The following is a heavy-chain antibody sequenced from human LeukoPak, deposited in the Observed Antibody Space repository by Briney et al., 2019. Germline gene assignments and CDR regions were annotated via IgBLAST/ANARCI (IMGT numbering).Heavy chain of an antibody. CDR1: GLTFSSYA. J-gene: IGHJ6*03. CDR2: ISYDGSNK. Sequence: HSGGSLRLSCAASGLTFSSYAMHWVRQAPGKGLEWVAVISYDGSNKYYADSVKGRFTISRDNSKNTLYLQMNSLRAEDTAVYYCARGHHDFWSDPYYYYYYMDVWGKGTTVTVSS. V-gene: IGHV3-30-3*01. D-gene: IGHD3-3*01. CDR3: ARGHHDFWSDPYYYYYYMDV.